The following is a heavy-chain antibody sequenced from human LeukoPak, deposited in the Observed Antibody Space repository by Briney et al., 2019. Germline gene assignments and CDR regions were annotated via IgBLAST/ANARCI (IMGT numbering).Heavy chain of an antibody. CDR2: IYYSGST. CDR3: VAGSSWFH. V-gene: IGHV4-39*01. D-gene: IGHD6-13*01. CDR1: GGSISGSSYY. J-gene: IGHJ4*02. Sequence: SSETLSLTCTVSGGSISGSSYYWGWIRQPPGKGLEWIGSIYYSGSTYYNPSLKSRVTISVDTSKNQFSLKLSSVTAADTAVYYCVAGSSWFHWGQGTLVTVSS.